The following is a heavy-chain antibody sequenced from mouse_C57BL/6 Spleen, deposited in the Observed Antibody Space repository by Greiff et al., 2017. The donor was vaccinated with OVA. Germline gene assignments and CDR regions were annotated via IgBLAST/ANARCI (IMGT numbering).Heavy chain of an antibody. CDR3: ARGTPGAQATYFSAIDN. CDR1: GYSFTDYN. D-gene: IGHD1-3*01. CDR2: INPNYGTT. V-gene: IGHV1-39*01. Sequence: VQLQQSGPELVKPGASVKISCKASGYSFTDYNMNWVKQSHGKSLEWIGVINPNYGTTNYNQKFKGKATLTVDQSYSTAYMQLNSLTSGDSSIYYCARGTPGAQATYFSAIDNWGQKASVSLSS. J-gene: IGHJ4*01.